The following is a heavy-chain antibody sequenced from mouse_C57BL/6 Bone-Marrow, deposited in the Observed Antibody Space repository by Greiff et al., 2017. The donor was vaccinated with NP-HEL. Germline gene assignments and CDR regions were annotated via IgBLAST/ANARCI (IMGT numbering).Heavy chain of an antibody. Sequence: QVQLQQSGAELMKPGASVKLSCKATGYTFTGYWIEWVKQRPGHGLEWIGEILPGSGSTNYNEKFKGKATFTADTSSNTAYMQLSSLTTKDSAIYSYASPRAIFYFDYGGQGTTLTVSS. CDR3: ASPRAIFYFDY. CDR1: GYTFTGYW. CDR2: ILPGSGST. D-gene: IGHD1-1*01. V-gene: IGHV1-9*01. J-gene: IGHJ2*01.